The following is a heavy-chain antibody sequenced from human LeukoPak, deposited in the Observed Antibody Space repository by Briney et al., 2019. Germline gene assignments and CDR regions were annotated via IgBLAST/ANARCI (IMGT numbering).Heavy chain of an antibody. Sequence: SETLSLTCTVSSGSISSGGYYWSWIRQHPGKGLEWIGYIYYSGYTYYNPSLKSRVTISVDTSKNQFSLKLNSVTAADTAVYHCAAAAGTGDDWFDPWGQGTLVTVSS. D-gene: IGHD6-13*01. CDR1: SGSISSGGYY. J-gene: IGHJ5*02. CDR2: IYYSGYT. CDR3: AAAAGTGDDWFDP. V-gene: IGHV4-31*03.